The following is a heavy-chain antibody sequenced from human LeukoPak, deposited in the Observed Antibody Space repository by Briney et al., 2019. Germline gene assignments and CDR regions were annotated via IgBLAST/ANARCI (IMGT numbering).Heavy chain of an antibody. V-gene: IGHV3-48*03. CDR2: ISSSGSTI. Sequence: PGGSLRLSCAASGFTFSSYEMNWVRQAPGKGLEWVSYISSSGSTIYYADSVKGRFTISRDNAKNSLYLQMNSLRAEDTAVYYCARDRTGGYGDYEQTNDYWGQGTLVTVSS. D-gene: IGHD4-17*01. CDR1: GFTFSSYE. CDR3: ARDRTGGYGDYEQTNDY. J-gene: IGHJ4*02.